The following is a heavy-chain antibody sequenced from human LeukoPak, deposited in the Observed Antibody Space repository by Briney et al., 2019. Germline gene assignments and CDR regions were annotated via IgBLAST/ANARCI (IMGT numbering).Heavy chain of an antibody. V-gene: IGHV4-39*07. CDR3: ASLPDDYGGNSIPLFDY. D-gene: IGHD4-23*01. CDR2: IYYSGNT. J-gene: IGHJ4*02. Sequence: SETLSLTCTVSGESISNGRYYWGWIRQPPGKGLEWIGSIYYSGNTYYNPSLKSRVTISGDTSKNQFSLKLRSVTAADTAVFYCASLPDDYGGNSIPLFDYWGQGTLVTVSS. CDR1: GESISNGRYY.